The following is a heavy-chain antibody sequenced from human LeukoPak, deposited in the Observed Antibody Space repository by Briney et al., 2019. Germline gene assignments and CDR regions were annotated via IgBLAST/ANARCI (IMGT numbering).Heavy chain of an antibody. D-gene: IGHD2-2*01. V-gene: IGHV3-53*01. CDR2: IYSGGST. CDR3: ARGSPIQLPRIPVGYYYGMDV. J-gene: IGHJ6*04. Sequence: AGGFLRLSCAASGFTVSSNYMSLGRQAPGKGLGWVSVIYSGGSTYYADPVKGRFTISRDNSKTTLYLQMNSLRAEDTAVYYCARGSPIQLPRIPVGYYYGMDVWGKGTTVTVSS. CDR1: GFTVSSNY.